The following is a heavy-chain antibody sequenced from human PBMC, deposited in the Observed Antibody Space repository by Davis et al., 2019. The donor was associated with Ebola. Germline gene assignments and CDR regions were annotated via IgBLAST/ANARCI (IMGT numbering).Heavy chain of an antibody. CDR3: ARDYDIVLVRGGLDY. D-gene: IGHD2-8*02. J-gene: IGHJ4*02. CDR1: GFTFSSYA. CDR2: ISGSGGST. V-gene: IGHV3-23*01. Sequence: GESLKISCAASGFTFSSYAMSWVRQAPGKGLEWVSAISGSGGSTYYADSVKGRFTISRENSKNTLYLQMNRLRAEDTAVYYCARDYDIVLVRGGLDYWGQGTLVTVSS.